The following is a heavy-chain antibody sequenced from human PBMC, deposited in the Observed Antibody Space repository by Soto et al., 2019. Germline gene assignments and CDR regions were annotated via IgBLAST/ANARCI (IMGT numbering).Heavy chain of an antibody. J-gene: IGHJ4*02. V-gene: IGHV1-58*01. D-gene: IGHD3-10*01. Sequence: SVKVSCKASGFTFTSSAVQWVRQARGQRLEWIGWIVVGSGNTNYAQKFQERVTITRDMSTSTAYMELSSLRSEDTAVYYCAADPLWFGELPIDYWGQGTLVTVSS. CDR3: AADPLWFGELPIDY. CDR2: IVVGSGNT. CDR1: GFTFTSSA.